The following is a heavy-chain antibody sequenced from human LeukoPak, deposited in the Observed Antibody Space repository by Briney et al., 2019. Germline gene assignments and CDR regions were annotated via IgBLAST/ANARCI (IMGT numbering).Heavy chain of an antibody. CDR3: ARVISSNWYFDY. J-gene: IGHJ4*02. Sequence: SETLSLTCTVSGGSMRTYYWSWIRQPPGKGLEWIGYIYYNGNTKYNPSLNSRATMSVDTSNNQFSLTVNSVTAADTAVYYCARVISSNWYFDYWGQGAPVIVSS. CDR1: GGSMRTYY. CDR2: IYYNGNT. D-gene: IGHD6-13*01. V-gene: IGHV4-59*01.